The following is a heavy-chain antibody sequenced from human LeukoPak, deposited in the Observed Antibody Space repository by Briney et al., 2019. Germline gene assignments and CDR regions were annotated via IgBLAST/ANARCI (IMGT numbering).Heavy chain of an antibody. J-gene: IGHJ6*03. Sequence: PSQTLSLACTVSGGSISSGSYYWSWIRQPAGKGLAWIGRIYTSGSTNYNPSLKSRVTISVDTSKNQFSLKLSSVTAADTAVYYCARDVSSSWYYYYYYMDVWGKGTTVTISS. CDR3: ARDVSSSWYYYYYYMDV. CDR2: IYTSGST. D-gene: IGHD6-13*01. V-gene: IGHV4-61*02. CDR1: GGSISSGSYY.